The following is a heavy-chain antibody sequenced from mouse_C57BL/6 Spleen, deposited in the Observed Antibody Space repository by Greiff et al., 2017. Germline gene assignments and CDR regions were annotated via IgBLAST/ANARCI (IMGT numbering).Heavy chain of an antibody. CDR2: INPINGGT. CDR3: ARNDYDGAWFAY. V-gene: IGHV1-53*01. D-gene: IGHD2-4*01. Sequence: QVQLQQPGTELVKPGASVKLSCKASGYTFTSYWMHWVKQRPGQGLEWIGNINPINGGTNYNEKFKHKATLTVDQSASTAYMPLSSLTSEDSAVYYCARNDYDGAWFAYWGQGTLVTGSA. CDR1: GYTFTSYW. J-gene: IGHJ3*01.